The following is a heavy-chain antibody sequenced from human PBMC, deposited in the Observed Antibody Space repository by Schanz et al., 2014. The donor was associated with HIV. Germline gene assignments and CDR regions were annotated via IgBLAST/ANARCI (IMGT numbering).Heavy chain of an antibody. D-gene: IGHD3-9*01. CDR2: LSGSGDRT. V-gene: IGHV3-23*04. Sequence: DVQLVESGGGLVKPGGSLRLSCAASGFTFSTSSLNWVRQAPGKGLEWLSTLSGSGDRTYYADSVKGRVTISRDNSKNTLYLQMNSLRVEDTAVYYCAKADEIRHFDWYHPPFDSWGQGTLVTVSS. J-gene: IGHJ4*02. CDR1: GFTFSTSS. CDR3: AKADEIRHFDWYHPPFDS.